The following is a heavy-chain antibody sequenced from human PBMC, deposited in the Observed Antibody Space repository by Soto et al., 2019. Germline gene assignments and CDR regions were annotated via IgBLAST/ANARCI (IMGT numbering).Heavy chain of an antibody. D-gene: IGHD3-10*01. Sequence: SDTTALTSAVNGGTVGGFYWTWIRQSPGKALEWIGEIHHGGGTKYNPSLQSRVSMSLDTSKNQFSLRLTSVTAADTAVYYCARGYRISMVILTTNYFDSWGQGTPVTLSS. CDR2: IHHGGGT. CDR1: GGTVGGFY. J-gene: IGHJ4*02. V-gene: IGHV4-34*01. CDR3: ARGYRISMVILTTNYFDS.